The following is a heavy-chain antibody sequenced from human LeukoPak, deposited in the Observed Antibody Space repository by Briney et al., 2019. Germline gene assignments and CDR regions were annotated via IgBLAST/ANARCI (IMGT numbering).Heavy chain of an antibody. Sequence: PGGSLRLSCAASKFTFSSYWMSWVRQAPGKGLEWVANIKQDGSEKYYVDSVKGRFTISRDNAKNSLYLQMNSLRDEDTAVYYCARIPGGYYYAMDAWGQGTTVTVSS. CDR3: ARIPGGYYYAMDA. D-gene: IGHD3-16*01. V-gene: IGHV3-7*01. J-gene: IGHJ6*02. CDR1: KFTFSSYW. CDR2: IKQDGSEK.